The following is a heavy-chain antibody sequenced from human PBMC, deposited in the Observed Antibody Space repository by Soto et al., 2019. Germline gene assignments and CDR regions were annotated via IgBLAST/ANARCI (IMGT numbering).Heavy chain of an antibody. D-gene: IGHD1-26*01. CDR3: SGGVGDAF. CDR2: TNQDGSEK. CDR1: EGTVIRDW. Sequence: EVHLVESGGGLVQTGGSLRLSCAIFEGTVIRDWMNWVRQAPGKGLEWVAHTNQDGSEKYYVDSVKGRFTISRDNDKNSRYLQMNCLRAEDTAMYYGSGGVGDAFWGQGTLVTVSS. V-gene: IGHV3-7*04. J-gene: IGHJ4*02.